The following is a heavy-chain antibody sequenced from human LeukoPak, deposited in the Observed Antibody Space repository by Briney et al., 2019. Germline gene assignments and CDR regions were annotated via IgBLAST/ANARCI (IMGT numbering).Heavy chain of an antibody. CDR3: ARASGSGWLVDY. V-gene: IGHV1-69*05. CDR2: IIPIFGTA. CDR1: GGTFSSYA. D-gene: IGHD6-19*01. J-gene: IGHJ4*02. Sequence: GASVKVSCKASGGTFSSYAISWVRQAPGQGLEWMGGIIPIFGTANYAQKFQGRVTITTDESTSTAYMELSSLRSEDTGVYYRARASGSGWLVDYWGQGTLVTVSS.